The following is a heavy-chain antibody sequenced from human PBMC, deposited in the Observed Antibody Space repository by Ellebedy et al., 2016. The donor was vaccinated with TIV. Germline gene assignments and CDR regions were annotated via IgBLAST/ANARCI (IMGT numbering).Heavy chain of an antibody. CDR1: GFTFSDYA. Sequence: GESLKISCAASGFTFSDYAMNWVRQAPGKGLEWVSSISTYSSHIFQAESVKGRFTISRDDAKNSLYLQMNSLTAEDTAFYYCARDKREGGVGVWGQGTLVTVSS. CDR3: ARDKREGGVGV. CDR2: ISTYSSHI. D-gene: IGHD2-8*02. J-gene: IGHJ4*02. V-gene: IGHV3-21*01.